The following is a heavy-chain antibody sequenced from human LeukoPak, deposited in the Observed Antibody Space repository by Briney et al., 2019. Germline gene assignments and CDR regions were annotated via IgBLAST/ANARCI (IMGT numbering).Heavy chain of an antibody. V-gene: IGHV3-74*01. CDR2: INSDGSST. CDR1: GFTFSGYW. Sequence: PGGSLRLSCAASGFTFSGYWMHWVRQAPRKGLVWVSHINSDGSSTNYADSVRGRFTISRDNAKNTLYLQMNSLRAEDTAVYYCAGGPNKVTGDGLEGTDAFDIWGQGTMVTVSS. D-gene: IGHD7-27*01. CDR3: AGGPNKVTGDGLEGTDAFDI. J-gene: IGHJ3*02.